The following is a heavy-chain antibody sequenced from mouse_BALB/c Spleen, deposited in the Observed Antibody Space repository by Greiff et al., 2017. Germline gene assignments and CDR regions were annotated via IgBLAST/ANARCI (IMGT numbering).Heavy chain of an antibody. CDR3: TRGGGNYLRYFDV. D-gene: IGHD2-1*01. Sequence: EVQLQQSGTVLARPGASVKMSCKASGYSFTSYWMHWVKQRPGQGLEWIGAIYPGNSDTSYNQKFKGKAKLTAVTSASTAYMELSSLTNEDSAVYYCTRGGGNYLRYFDVWGAGTTVTVSS. J-gene: IGHJ1*01. CDR1: GYSFTSYW. V-gene: IGHV1-5*01. CDR2: IYPGNSDT.